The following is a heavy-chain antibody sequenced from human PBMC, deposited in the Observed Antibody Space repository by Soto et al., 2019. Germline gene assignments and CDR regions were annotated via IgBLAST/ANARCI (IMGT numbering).Heavy chain of an antibody. CDR3: ARGEITLLGGMDV. V-gene: IGHV4-34*01. D-gene: IGHD3-10*01. Sequence: PSETLSLTCTVSGGSFRGYYWGWVHQPPGKGLEWIGEINHSGSSNYHPSLKSRVTISVATSKNQFSLTVNSVTPADTAVYYCARGEITLLGGMDVWGQGTTVTVSS. CDR2: INHSGSS. J-gene: IGHJ6*02. CDR1: GGSFRGYY.